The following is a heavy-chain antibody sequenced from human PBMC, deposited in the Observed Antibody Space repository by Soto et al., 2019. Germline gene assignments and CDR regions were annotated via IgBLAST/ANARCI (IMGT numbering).Heavy chain of an antibody. D-gene: IGHD1-1*01. V-gene: IGHV1-18*01. Sequence: GASVKVSCEACGYTFTSYGISWVRQAPGQGLEWMGWISAYNGNTNYAQKLQGRVTMTTDTSTSTAYMELRSLRSDDTAVYHCARDYTNWNDIDYYYGMDVWGQGTTVTVSS. CDR3: ARDYTNWNDIDYYYGMDV. J-gene: IGHJ6*02. CDR2: ISAYNGNT. CDR1: GYTFTSYG.